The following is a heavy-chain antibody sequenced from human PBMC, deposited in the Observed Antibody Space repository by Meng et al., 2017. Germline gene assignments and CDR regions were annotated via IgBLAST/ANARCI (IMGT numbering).Heavy chain of an antibody. CDR3: TKDYVMATIWLAFDI. CDR1: GFTFDNYA. CDR2: ISWNSAKI. J-gene: IGHJ3*02. V-gene: IGHV3-9*01. D-gene: IGHD5-24*01. Sequence: SLKISCAASGFTFDNYAMHWVRQVPGKGLEWVSGISWNSAKIDYADSVGGRFTISRDNAKNSLYLQMNSPRTEDTALYYCTKDYVMATIWLAFDIWGRGTMVTVSS.